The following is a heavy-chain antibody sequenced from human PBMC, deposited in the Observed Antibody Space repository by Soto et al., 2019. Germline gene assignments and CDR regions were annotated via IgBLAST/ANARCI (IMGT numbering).Heavy chain of an antibody. J-gene: IGHJ6*02. CDR2: IDWDDDK. Sequence: SGPTLVNPTQTLTLTCTFSGFSPSTSGMCVSWIRQPPGKALEWLALIDWDDDKYYSTSLKTRITNSKDTSKNQVVLTMTNMDPVDTATYYCARIQKIMGCSWYCTYYCYGMYVWGQGTTVPVSS. CDR3: ARIQKIMGCSWYCTYYCYGMYV. D-gene: IGHD6-13*01. V-gene: IGHV2-70*01. CDR1: GFSPSTSGMC.